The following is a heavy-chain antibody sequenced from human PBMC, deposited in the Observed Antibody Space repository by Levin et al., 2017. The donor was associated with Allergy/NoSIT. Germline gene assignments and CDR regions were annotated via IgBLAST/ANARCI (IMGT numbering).Heavy chain of an antibody. CDR3: ARGCSGGSCYGDAFDI. J-gene: IGHJ3*02. D-gene: IGHD2-15*01. CDR1: GGSISSYY. V-gene: IGHV4-59*01. CDR2: IYYSGST. Sequence: SQTLSLTCTVSGGSISSYYWSWIRQPPGKGLEWIGYIYYSGSTNYNPSLKSRVTISVDTSKNQFSLKLSSVTAADPAVYYCARGCSGGSCYGDAFDIWGQGTMVTVSS.